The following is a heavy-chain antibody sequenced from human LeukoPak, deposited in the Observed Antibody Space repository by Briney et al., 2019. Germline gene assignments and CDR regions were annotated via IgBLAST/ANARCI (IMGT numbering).Heavy chain of an antibody. Sequence: PGGSLRLSCAASGFTFSSYEMNWVRRAPGKGLEWVSVIYSGGSTYYADSVKGRFTISRDNSKNTLYLQMNSLRAEDTAVYYCARGGALLWFGELSPADAFDIWGQGTLVTVSS. CDR1: GFTFSSYE. CDR2: IYSGGST. CDR3: ARGGALLWFGELSPADAFDI. D-gene: IGHD3-10*01. J-gene: IGHJ3*02. V-gene: IGHV3-53*01.